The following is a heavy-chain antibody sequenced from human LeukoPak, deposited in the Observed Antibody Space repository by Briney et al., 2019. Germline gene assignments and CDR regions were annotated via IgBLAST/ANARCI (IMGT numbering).Heavy chain of an antibody. V-gene: IGHV4-39*01. CDR3: ARLSTVTTSFDY. CDR1: GGSISNSSSY. CDR2: IYYSGST. D-gene: IGHD4-17*01. Sequence: SETLSLTCTVSGGSISNSSSYWGWIRQPPGKGLEWIGSIYYSGSTYYNPSLKSRVTISVDTSKNQFSLKLSSVTAADTAVYYCARLSTVTTSFDYWGQGTLVTVSS. J-gene: IGHJ4*02.